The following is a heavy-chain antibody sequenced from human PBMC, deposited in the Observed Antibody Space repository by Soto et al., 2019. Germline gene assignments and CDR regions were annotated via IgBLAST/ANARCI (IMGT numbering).Heavy chain of an antibody. CDR3: AKDLAATATGDSFDI. Sequence: EVPLLESGGGLVQPGGSLRLSCAASGFTFSTYAMTWVRQAPGKGLEWVSSVTNSGSNTYHADSVKGRFTISRDNSKNMLFLQMNSLRAEDTALYYCAKDLAATATGDSFDIWGQGTMVTVSS. CDR2: VTNSGSNT. J-gene: IGHJ3*02. V-gene: IGHV3-23*01. CDR1: GFTFSTYA. D-gene: IGHD1-1*01.